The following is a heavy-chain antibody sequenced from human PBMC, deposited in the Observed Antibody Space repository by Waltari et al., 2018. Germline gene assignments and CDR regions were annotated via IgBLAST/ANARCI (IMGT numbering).Heavy chain of an antibody. D-gene: IGHD2-15*01. CDR3: AKLLGYCSGGSCLGGFDY. J-gene: IGHJ4*02. CDR1: GFTFSSYA. Sequence: EVQLVESGGGLVQPGGSLRLSCAASGFTFSSYAMSWVRQAPGKGLEWVSAISGSGGSTYYADSVKGRFTISRDNSKNTLYLQMNSLRAEDTAVYYCAKLLGYCSGGSCLGGFDYWGQGTLVTDSS. CDR2: ISGSGGST. V-gene: IGHV3-23*04.